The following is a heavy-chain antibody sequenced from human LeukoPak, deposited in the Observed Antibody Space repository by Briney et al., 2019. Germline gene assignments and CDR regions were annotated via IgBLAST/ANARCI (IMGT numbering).Heavy chain of an antibody. CDR2: IYYSGST. CDR3: ARTIAVAGTWWSAP. D-gene: IGHD6-19*01. V-gene: IGHV4-39*01. J-gene: IGHJ5*02. Sequence: SETLSLTCTVSGGSISSSSDCWGWIRQPPGKGLEWIGSIYYSGSTYYSPSLKSRVTISVDTSKNQSSLKLSSVPAADTAVYYCARTIAVAGTWWSAPCGQGTLVTASS. CDR1: GGSISSSSDC.